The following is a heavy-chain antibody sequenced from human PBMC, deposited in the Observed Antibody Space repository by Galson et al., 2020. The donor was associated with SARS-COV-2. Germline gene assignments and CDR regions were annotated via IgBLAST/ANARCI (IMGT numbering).Heavy chain of an antibody. CDR1: GGSISSSSYY. CDR2: IYYSGST. D-gene: IGHD3-22*01. CDR3: AREEPMGYSSGYPFDY. V-gene: IGHV4-39*07. Sequence: SETLSLTCTVSGGSISSSSYYWGWIRQPPGTGLEGLGSIYYSGSTYYNPSLKSRVTISVDTSKNQFSLKLSSVTAADTAVYYCAREEPMGYSSGYPFDYWGQGTLVTVSS. J-gene: IGHJ4*02.